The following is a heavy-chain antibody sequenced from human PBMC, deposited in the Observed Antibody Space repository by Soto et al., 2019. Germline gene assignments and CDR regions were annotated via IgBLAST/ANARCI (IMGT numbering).Heavy chain of an antibody. D-gene: IGHD3-22*01. CDR2: ISDSGENI. J-gene: IGHJ4*01. Sequence: PGGSLRLSCAASGFSFRSYAMCWVRQAPGKGPEWVAAISDSGENIYYADSVEGRFTISRDNSKNTLYLQMNSLRAEDTTVYYCAHYDTSGFYPRFLYRWGHGTPVTVSS. V-gene: IGHV3-23*01. CDR3: AHYDTSGFYPRFLYR. CDR1: GFSFRSYA.